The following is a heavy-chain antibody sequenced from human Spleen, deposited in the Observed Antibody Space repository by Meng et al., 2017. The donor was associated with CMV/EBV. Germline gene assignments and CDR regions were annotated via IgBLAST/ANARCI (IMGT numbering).Heavy chain of an antibody. V-gene: IGHV1-69*02. CDR3: ARGDSSGFGYYFDY. D-gene: IGHD3-22*01. J-gene: IGHJ4*02. CDR2: IIPILGIA. CDR1: GGTFSSYN. Sequence: SGGTFSSYNISWVRQAPGQGLEWMGRIIPILGIANYAQKFQGRVTITADKSTSTAYMELSSLRSEDTAVYYCARGDSSGFGYYFDYWGQGTLVTVSS.